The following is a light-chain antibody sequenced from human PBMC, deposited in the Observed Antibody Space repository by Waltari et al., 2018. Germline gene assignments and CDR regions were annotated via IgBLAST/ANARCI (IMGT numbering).Light chain of an antibody. CDR1: QSLVHSDGNTY. J-gene: IGKJ2*01. CDR3: MQGTHWPYT. V-gene: IGKV2-30*02. CDR2: KVS. Sequence: DVVMSQSPLSLPVTLGQPASISCKYSQSLVHSDGNTYSQWFQHRPGQSPRRLIYKVSYRDAGVPDRFSGSWSGTDCTLKISRVEAEYVGVYYCMQGTHWPYTFGQGTKLDIK.